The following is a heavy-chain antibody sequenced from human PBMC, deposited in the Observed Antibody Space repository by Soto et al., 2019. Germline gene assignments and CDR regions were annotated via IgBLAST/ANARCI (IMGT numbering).Heavy chain of an antibody. CDR1: GGTFSSYA. V-gene: IGHV1-69*13. D-gene: IGHD4-4*01. J-gene: IGHJ6*02. Sequence: ASVKVSCKASGGTFSSYAIRWVRQAPGQGLEWMGGIIPIFGTANYAQKFQGRVTITADESTSTAYMELSSLRSEDTAVYYCARDLKGLLAVYSNSPYYGMDVWGQGTTVTVSS. CDR2: IIPIFGTA. CDR3: ARDLKGLLAVYSNSPYYGMDV.